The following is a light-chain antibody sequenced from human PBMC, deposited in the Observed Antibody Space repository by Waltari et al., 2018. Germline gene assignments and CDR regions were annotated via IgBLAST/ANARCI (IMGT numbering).Light chain of an antibody. V-gene: IGLV2-23*02. Sequence: QSALTQPASVSGSPGQSITISCTGTSRDAGNFNLVSWSHQHPGKVPKLIIYEVSKRPSGVSNHFSGSKSGNTASLTISGLRAEDEADYYCCSYAGSRTYVFGTGTKVTVL. CDR1: SRDAGNFNL. CDR3: CSYAGSRTYV. J-gene: IGLJ1*01. CDR2: EVS.